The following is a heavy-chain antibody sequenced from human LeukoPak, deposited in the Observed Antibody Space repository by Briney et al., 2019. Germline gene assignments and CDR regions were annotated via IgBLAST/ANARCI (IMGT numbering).Heavy chain of an antibody. Sequence: PGGSLRLSCAASGFTFSGYSMNWVRQAPGKGLEWVSSISSSSSYIYYADSVKGRFTISRDNAKNSLYLQMNSLRAEDTAVYYCARGYCSGGSCYHFFDYWGQGTLVTVSS. CDR3: ARGYCSGGSCYHFFDY. CDR1: GFTFSGYS. V-gene: IGHV3-21*01. CDR2: ISSSSSYI. D-gene: IGHD2-15*01. J-gene: IGHJ4*02.